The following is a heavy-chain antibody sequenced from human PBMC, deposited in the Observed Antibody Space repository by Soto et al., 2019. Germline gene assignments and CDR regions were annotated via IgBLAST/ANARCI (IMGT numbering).Heavy chain of an antibody. CDR1: GGTLRRYA. V-gene: IGHV1-69*01. D-gene: IGHD3-22*01. CDR2: IIPRFCTT. J-gene: IGHJ6*02. Sequence: QVQLVQSGAEVKKPGSSVKVSCKASGGTLRRYAISWVRQAPGRGLEWMGGIIPRFCTTSYAQTEEFQGSRKINAAGHMITASMEMSRLRSENTAVYFCAVVDMSENDAENYFYAMDVWGQGTTVIVSS. CDR3: AVVDMSENDAENYFYAMDV.